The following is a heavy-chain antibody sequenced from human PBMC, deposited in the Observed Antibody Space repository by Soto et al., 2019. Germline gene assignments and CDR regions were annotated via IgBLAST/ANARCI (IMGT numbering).Heavy chain of an antibody. CDR3: AKDLDYVWGSHRYYHYYGMDV. Sequence: GGSLRLSCAASGFSFNNYGMHWVRQAPGKGLEWVAVISYDGSDKYYADSVKGRFTISRDNSKNTLYLQMNGLRTEDTAVYYCAKDLDYVWGSHRYYHYYGMDVWGQGTTVTVSS. D-gene: IGHD3-16*01. V-gene: IGHV3-30*18. CDR2: ISYDGSDK. CDR1: GFSFNNYG. J-gene: IGHJ6*02.